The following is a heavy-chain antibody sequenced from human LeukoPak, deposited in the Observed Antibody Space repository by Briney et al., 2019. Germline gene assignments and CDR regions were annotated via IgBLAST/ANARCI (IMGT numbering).Heavy chain of an antibody. Sequence: GGSLRLSCAASGFTFSSYGMHWVRQAPGKGLEWVAVISYDGSNKYYADSVKGRFTISRDNSKNTLYLQMNSLRAEDTAVYYCAKLNSRVLWIGEVRGYFDYWGQGTLVTVSS. CDR2: ISYDGSNK. CDR3: AKLNSRVLWIGEVRGYFDY. D-gene: IGHD3-10*01. CDR1: GFTFSSYG. J-gene: IGHJ4*02. V-gene: IGHV3-30*18.